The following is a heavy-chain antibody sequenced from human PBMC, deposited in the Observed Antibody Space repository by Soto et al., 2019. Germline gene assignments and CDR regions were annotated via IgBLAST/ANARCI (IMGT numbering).Heavy chain of an antibody. Sequence: QVQLVESGGGVVQPGRSLRLSCAASGFTFSSYAMHWVRQAPGKGLEWVAGISYDGSNKYYADSVKGRFTISRDNSKNALYVQMSSLRDEDTAVYYCARDKVVWYQLLSSHYYSYGMDVWGQGTTVTVSS. CDR2: ISYDGSNK. J-gene: IGHJ6*02. V-gene: IGHV3-30-3*01. CDR1: GFTFSSYA. D-gene: IGHD2-2*01. CDR3: ARDKVVWYQLLSSHYYSYGMDV.